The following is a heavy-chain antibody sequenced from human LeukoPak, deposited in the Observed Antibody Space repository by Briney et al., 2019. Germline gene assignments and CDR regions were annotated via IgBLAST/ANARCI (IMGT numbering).Heavy chain of an antibody. CDR1: GGSMSSSY. CDR3: ARTASGRFHMDV. Sequence: SETLSLTCSVTGGSMSSSYWSWIRQPPGKGLEWIGYIYYSGSTNYNPSLKSRVTISVDTSKNQFSLKLSSVTAADTAVYYCARTASGRFHMDVWGQGTTVTVSS. J-gene: IGHJ6*02. CDR2: IYYSGST. D-gene: IGHD3-10*01. V-gene: IGHV4-59*08.